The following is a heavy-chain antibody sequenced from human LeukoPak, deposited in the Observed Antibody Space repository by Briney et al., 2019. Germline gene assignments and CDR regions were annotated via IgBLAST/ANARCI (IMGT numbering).Heavy chain of an antibody. CDR1: GYTFINYY. CDR2: INPSGGTT. J-gene: IGHJ4*02. V-gene: IGHV1-46*01. D-gene: IGHD5-12*01. CDR3: ARGYSDYDLDY. Sequence: GASVKVSCKASGYTFINYYMHWVRQAPGQGLEWMGMINPSGGTTSYAQKFQGRVTMTRDMSTSTVFLELNSLRSEDTAVYYCARGYSDYDLDYWGQGTLVTVSS.